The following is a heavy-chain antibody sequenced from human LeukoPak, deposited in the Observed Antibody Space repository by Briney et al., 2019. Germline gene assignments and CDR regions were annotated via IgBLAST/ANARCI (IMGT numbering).Heavy chain of an antibody. J-gene: IGHJ4*02. CDR1: GFTFSHAW. V-gene: IGHV3-15*01. CDR3: TTHYPDSGSYNY. Sequence: GGSLRLSCAASGFTFSHAWMNWVRQAPGKGLEWVGLIKDKTDGGTTGYAAPVKGRFTISRDDSKNTLYLQMNSLKTEDTAVYYCTTHYPDSGSYNYWGQGTLVTVSS. CDR2: IKDKTDGGTT. D-gene: IGHD1-26*01.